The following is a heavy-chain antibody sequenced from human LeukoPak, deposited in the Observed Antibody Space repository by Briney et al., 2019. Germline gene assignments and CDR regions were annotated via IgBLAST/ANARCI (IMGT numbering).Heavy chain of an antibody. J-gene: IGHJ5*02. CDR3: ATGVSSSSGYNWFDP. Sequence: ATVKISCKVSGYTFTEYYMHWVQEAPGKGLEWMGLVDPEDGETIYAEKFQGRVTITADTSTDTAYMELSSLRSEDTAVYYCATGVSSSSGYNWFDPWGQGTLVTVSS. D-gene: IGHD6-6*01. CDR2: VDPEDGET. CDR1: GYTFTEYY. V-gene: IGHV1-69-2*01.